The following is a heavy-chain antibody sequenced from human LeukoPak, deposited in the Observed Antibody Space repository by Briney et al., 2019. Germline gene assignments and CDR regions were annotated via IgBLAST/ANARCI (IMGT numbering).Heavy chain of an antibody. D-gene: IGHD3-9*01. CDR2: ISYSGST. CDR1: GGSISSYY. Sequence: SETLSLTCTVSGGSISSYYWSWIRQPPGKGLEWIGYISYSGSTNYNPSLMSRVTISVDTSKNQFSLRLNSVTAADTAVYYCARQTHNYDILVPFDPWGQGTLVTVSS. V-gene: IGHV4-59*08. CDR3: ARQTHNYDILVPFDP. J-gene: IGHJ5*02.